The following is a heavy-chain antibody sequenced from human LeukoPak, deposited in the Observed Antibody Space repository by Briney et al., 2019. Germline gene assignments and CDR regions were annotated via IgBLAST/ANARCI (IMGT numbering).Heavy chain of an antibody. CDR1: GFTFSSYA. Sequence: GGSLRLSCAASGFTFSSYAMSWVRQAPGKGLEWVSAISGSGGSTYYADSVKGRFTISRDNSKNTLYLQMNSLRAEDTAVHYCAKGRGPLLWEYYFDYWGQGTLVTVSS. CDR3: AKGRGPLLWEYYFDY. D-gene: IGHD3-10*01. V-gene: IGHV3-23*01. CDR2: ISGSGGST. J-gene: IGHJ4*02.